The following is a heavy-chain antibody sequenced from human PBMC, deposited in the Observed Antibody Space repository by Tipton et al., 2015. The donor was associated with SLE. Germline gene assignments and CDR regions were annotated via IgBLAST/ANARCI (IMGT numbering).Heavy chain of an antibody. D-gene: IGHD6-19*01. CDR3: ARGEIAVAGPDYYYGMDV. Sequence: QSGPEVKKPGASVKVSCKASGYTFTSYGISWVRQAPGQGLEWMGGIIPIFGTANYAQKFQGRVTITADESTSTAYMELSSLRSEDTAVYYCARGEIAVAGPDYYYGMDVWGQGTTVTVSS. J-gene: IGHJ6*02. CDR2: IIPIFGTA. V-gene: IGHV1-69*13. CDR1: GYTFTSYG.